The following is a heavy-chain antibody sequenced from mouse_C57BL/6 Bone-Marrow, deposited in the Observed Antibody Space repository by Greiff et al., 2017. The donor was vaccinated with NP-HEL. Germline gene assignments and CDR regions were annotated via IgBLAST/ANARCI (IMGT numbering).Heavy chain of an antibody. V-gene: IGHV3-1*01. J-gene: IGHJ3*01. Sequence: VQLKESGPGMVKPSQTLSLTCTVTGYSITSGYDWHWIRHFPGNKLEWMGYISYSGSTNYNPSLKSRISITHDTSKNHFFLKLNSVTTEDTATYYCARDMGNYGFAYWGQGTLVTVSA. CDR2: ISYSGST. CDR3: ARDMGNYGFAY. D-gene: IGHD2-1*01. CDR1: GYSITSGYD.